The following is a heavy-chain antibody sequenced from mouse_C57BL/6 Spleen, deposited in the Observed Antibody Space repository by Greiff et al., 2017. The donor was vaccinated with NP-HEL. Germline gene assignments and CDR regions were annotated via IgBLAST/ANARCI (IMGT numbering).Heavy chain of an antibody. Sequence: VQLQQSGPGLVKPSQSLSLTCSVTGYSITSGYYWNWIRQFPGNKLEWMGYISYDGSNNYNPSLKNRISITRDTSKNQFFLKLNSVTTEDTATYYCARGALDSSGLYWGQGTLVTVSA. V-gene: IGHV3-6*01. CDR1: GYSITSGYY. CDR2: ISYDGSN. J-gene: IGHJ3*01. D-gene: IGHD3-2*02. CDR3: ARGALDSSGLY.